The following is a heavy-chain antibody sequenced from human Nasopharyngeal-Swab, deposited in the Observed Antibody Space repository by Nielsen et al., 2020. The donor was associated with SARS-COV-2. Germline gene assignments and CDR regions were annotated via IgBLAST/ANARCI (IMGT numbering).Heavy chain of an antibody. CDR3: ARKDVFAYGVDAFDI. CDR2: VTGSGYGT. CDR1: GFTFSSYA. V-gene: IGHV3-23*01. D-gene: IGHD3-10*01. Sequence: GGSLRLSCAASGFTFSSYAMTWARQAPGKGLEWVSVVTGSGYGTDYADSVKGRFTISRDNAKNTLYLQMNSLRAEDTAVYYCARKDVFAYGVDAFDIWGQGTMVTVSS. J-gene: IGHJ3*02.